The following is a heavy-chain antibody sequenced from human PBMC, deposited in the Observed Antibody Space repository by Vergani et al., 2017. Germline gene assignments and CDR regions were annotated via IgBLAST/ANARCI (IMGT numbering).Heavy chain of an antibody. CDR3: AGEGCIAAAGKYPQSCYGMDV. V-gene: IGHV3-21*01. J-gene: IGHJ6*02. CDR1: GFTFSSYS. Sequence: EVQLVESGGGLVKPGGSLRLSCAASGFTFSSYSMNWVRQAPGKGLEWVSSISSSSSYIYYADSVKGRFTISRDNAKNSLYLQMNSLRAEDTAVYYCAGEGCIAAAGKYPQSCYGMDVWGQGTTVTVSS. CDR2: ISSSSSYI. D-gene: IGHD6-13*01.